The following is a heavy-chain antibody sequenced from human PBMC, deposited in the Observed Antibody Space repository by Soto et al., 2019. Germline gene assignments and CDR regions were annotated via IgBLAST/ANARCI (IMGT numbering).Heavy chain of an antibody. CDR2: IYYSGST. J-gene: IGHJ5*02. CDR3: ARWVVAAHESWFDP. D-gene: IGHD2-15*01. Sequence: PSETLSLTCTVSGGSISSGDYYWSWIRQPPGKGLEWIGYIYYSGSTYYNPSLKSRVTISVDTSQNQFSLKLSSVTAADTAVYYCARWVVAAHESWFDPWGQGTLVTVSS. V-gene: IGHV4-30-4*01. CDR1: GGSISSGDYY.